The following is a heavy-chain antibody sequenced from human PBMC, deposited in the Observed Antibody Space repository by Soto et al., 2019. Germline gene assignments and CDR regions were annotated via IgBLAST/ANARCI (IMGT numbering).Heavy chain of an antibody. CDR2: IYYTGST. Sequence: SETLSLTCTVSGGSLSSRRYYCDRIRQPAGNGLEGIGSIYYTGSTYYNPTLKSRVTISVDTSKNQFSLKLRSVTAADTAVYYCAITRTDYDFWGGYEGYYYGMDVWGQGTTVT. CDR3: AITRTDYDFWGGYEGYYYGMDV. V-gene: IGHV4-39*01. CDR1: GGSLSSRRYY. J-gene: IGHJ6*02. D-gene: IGHD3-3*01.